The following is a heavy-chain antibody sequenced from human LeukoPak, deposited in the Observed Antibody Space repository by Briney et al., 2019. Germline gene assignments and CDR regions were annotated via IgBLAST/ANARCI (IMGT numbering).Heavy chain of an antibody. V-gene: IGHV6-1*01. D-gene: IGHD6-19*01. Sequence: SQTLSLTCAISGHSVSSNIAAWNWIRQSPSRGLEWLGRTYYRSKWYNDYAVSVKSRITINPDTSKNQSSLQLTSVTPEDTAVYYCARDLPSGWLITGFDYWGQGTLVTVSS. CDR2: TYYRSKWYN. J-gene: IGHJ4*02. CDR1: GHSVSSNIAA. CDR3: ARDLPSGWLITGFDY.